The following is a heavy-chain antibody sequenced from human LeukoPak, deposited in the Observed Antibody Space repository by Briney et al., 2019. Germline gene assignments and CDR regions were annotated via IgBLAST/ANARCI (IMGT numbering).Heavy chain of an antibody. CDR3: ARQPETDYYDSSGYYYYYYGMDV. Sequence: ASVKVSCKASGYTFTGYYMHWVRQAPGQGLEWMGWINPNSGGTNYAQKFQGWVTMTRDTSISTAYMELSRLRSDDTAVYYCARQPETDYYDSSGYYYYYYGMDVWGQGTTATVSS. CDR2: INPNSGGT. D-gene: IGHD3-22*01. V-gene: IGHV1-2*04. CDR1: GYTFTGYY. J-gene: IGHJ6*02.